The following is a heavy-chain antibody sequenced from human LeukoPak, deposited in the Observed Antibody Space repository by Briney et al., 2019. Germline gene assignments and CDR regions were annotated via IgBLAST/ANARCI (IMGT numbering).Heavy chain of an antibody. J-gene: IGHJ3*02. CDR1: GYTFTSYG. V-gene: IGHV1-18*01. D-gene: IGHD6-13*01. CDR3: ARDHSSSWYYGAFDI. Sequence: ASVKVSCKASGYTFTSYGISWVRQALGQGLEWMGWISAYNGNTNYAQKLQGRVTMTTDTSTSTAYMELRSLRSDDTAVYYCARDHSSSWYYGAFDIWGQGTMVTVSS. CDR2: ISAYNGNT.